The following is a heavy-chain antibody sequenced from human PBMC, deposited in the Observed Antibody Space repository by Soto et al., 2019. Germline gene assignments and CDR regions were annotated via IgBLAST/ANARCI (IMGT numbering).Heavy chain of an antibody. V-gene: IGHV4-61*08. D-gene: IGHD1-26*01. CDR3: PRVTRSTSRLDP. Sequence: QVQLQESGPGLVKPSETLSLTCSVSGDSVSSGAYYWSWIRQPPGKGLEWIGYVYYSGSTSYNPSLETGVTLSVDTSKNQFSLKLTSVTPADTAIYYCPRVTRSTSRLDPWGQGTLVTVSS. CDR1: GDSVSSGAYY. CDR2: VYYSGST. J-gene: IGHJ5*02.